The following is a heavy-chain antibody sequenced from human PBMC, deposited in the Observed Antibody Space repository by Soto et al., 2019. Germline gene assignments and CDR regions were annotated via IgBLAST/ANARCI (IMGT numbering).Heavy chain of an antibody. CDR1: GASISGFY. V-gene: IGHV4-4*07. D-gene: IGHD1-1*01. CDR3: VRDGTKTLRDWFDP. J-gene: IGHJ5*02. CDR2: IYATGTT. Sequence: SETLSLTCTVSGASISGFYCIWSRNSAVKGLEWIGRIYATGTTDYNPSLKSRVMMSVDTSKKQFSLKLRSVTAADTAVYYCVRDGTKTLRDWFDPWGQGISVTVSS.